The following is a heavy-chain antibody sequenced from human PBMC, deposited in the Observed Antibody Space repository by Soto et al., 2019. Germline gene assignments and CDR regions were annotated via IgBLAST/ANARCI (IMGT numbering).Heavy chain of an antibody. CDR1: EDTFRNYA. J-gene: IGHJ2*01. D-gene: IGHD3-22*01. V-gene: IGHV1-69*06. Sequence: SVKVSCKASEDTFRNYAISWVRQAPGQGLEWMGGIIPIFGTANYAQKFQGRVTITADTSANTVYLELSSLRSEDTAVYYCASTKYGSSDYYYWYLGLWGRGTLVTVSS. CDR2: IIPIFGTA. CDR3: ASTKYGSSDYYYWYLGL.